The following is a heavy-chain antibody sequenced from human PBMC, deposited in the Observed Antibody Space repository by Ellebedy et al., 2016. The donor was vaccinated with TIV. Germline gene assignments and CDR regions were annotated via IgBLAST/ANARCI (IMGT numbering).Heavy chain of an antibody. CDR2: ISRGTIVI. CDR1: GLTFNNYH. J-gene: IGHJ6*02. V-gene: IGHV3-48*02. D-gene: IGHD3-10*01. Sequence: GESLKISCSASGLTFNNYHFNWVRQAPGKGLEWLSYISRGTIVIYYADSVRGRITVSRDDAENSLYLQMNSLRDEDSATYYCAGDRDGTGYGMNVWGRGTTVTVSS. CDR3: AGDRDGTGYGMNV.